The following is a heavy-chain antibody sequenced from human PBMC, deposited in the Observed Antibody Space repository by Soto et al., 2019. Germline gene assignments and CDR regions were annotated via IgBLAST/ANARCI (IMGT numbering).Heavy chain of an antibody. CDR1: GGSISSYY. J-gene: IGHJ5*01. CDR3: AKIEYGGANS. Sequence: QVQLQESGPGLVKPSETLSLTCTVSGGSISSYYWSWIRQPPGKGLEWIGYIYYSGSTNYHPSLKSRFTITVDTSKNQFSLKLSSVTAADTAVYYCAKIEYGGANSGGQGPLVTVSS. CDR2: IYYSGST. D-gene: IGHD4-17*01. V-gene: IGHV4-59*08.